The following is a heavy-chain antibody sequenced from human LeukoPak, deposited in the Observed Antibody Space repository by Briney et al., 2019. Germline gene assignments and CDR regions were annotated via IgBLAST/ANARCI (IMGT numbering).Heavy chain of an antibody. V-gene: IGHV3-15*01. CDR1: GFTIRDAW. CDR3: ARAQGGYFTGYFDY. CDR2: IKSKTDGGTT. Sequence: GGSLRLSCAASGFTIRDAWMSWVRQAPGKGLEWVGRIKSKTDGGTTDYAAPVKGRFTISRDNAKNSLYLEMDSLRAEDTAVYYCARAQGGYFTGYFDYWGQGTLVTVSS. D-gene: IGHD3-3*01. J-gene: IGHJ4*02.